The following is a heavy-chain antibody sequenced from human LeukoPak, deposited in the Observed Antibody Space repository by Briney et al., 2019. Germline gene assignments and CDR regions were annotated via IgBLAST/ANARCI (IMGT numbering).Heavy chain of an antibody. V-gene: IGHV3-7*01. CDR1: GFTFSSYW. CDR2: IKQDGSEK. CDR3: ARVGFRGSDY. J-gene: IGHJ4*02. D-gene: IGHD3-10*01. Sequence: GGSLRLSCAASGFTFSSYWMSWVRQAPGKGLEWVANIKQDGSEKNYVDSVKGRFTISRDNAENSLFLQMNSLRAEDTAVYYCARVGFRGSDYWGQGTLVTVSS.